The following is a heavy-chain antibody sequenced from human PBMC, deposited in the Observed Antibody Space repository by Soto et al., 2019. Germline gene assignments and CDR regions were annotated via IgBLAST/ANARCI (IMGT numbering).Heavy chain of an antibody. CDR3: ARVAPYCSTTTCYIDS. D-gene: IGHD2-2*01. Sequence: EVPLLESGGGLVRPGGSLRLSCAASGFTFSRYPMKWVRQGPGKGLEGVSTIGGSGTGFNTDYADSVKGRFVISRDNSKNTVYLQMNSLRAEDTALYYCARVAPYCSTTTCYIDSWGQGTLVTVSS. CDR2: IGGSGTGFNT. CDR1: GFTFSRYP. V-gene: IGHV3-23*01. J-gene: IGHJ4*02.